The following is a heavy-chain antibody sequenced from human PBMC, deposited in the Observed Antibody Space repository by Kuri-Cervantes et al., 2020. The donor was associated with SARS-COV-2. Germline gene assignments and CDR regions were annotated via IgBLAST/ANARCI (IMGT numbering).Heavy chain of an antibody. V-gene: IGHV4-34*01. CDR1: GESFSGYY. Sequence: SQTLSLTCAVYGESFSGYYWNWIRQPPGKGLEWIGDFNHTGSTNYNPSLKSRVTISLDTSKNQFSLKLSSVTAADTAVYYCARVRRVRFLEWLIDYWGQGTLVTVSS. D-gene: IGHD3-3*01. CDR3: ARVRRVRFLEWLIDY. CDR2: FNHTGST. J-gene: IGHJ4*02.